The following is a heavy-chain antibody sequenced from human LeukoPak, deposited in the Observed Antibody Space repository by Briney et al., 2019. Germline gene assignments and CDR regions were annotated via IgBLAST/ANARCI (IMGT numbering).Heavy chain of an antibody. V-gene: IGHV3-7*01. CDR2: IKQDGSEK. CDR1: GFTFSNYA. CDR3: ARAAHNYYYYYMDV. J-gene: IGHJ6*03. Sequence: TGGSLRLSCAASGFTFSNYAMSWVRQAPGKGLEWVANIKQDGSEKYYVDSVKGRFTISRDNAKNSLYLQMNSLRAEDTAVYYCARAAHNYYYYYMDVWGKGTTVTVSS.